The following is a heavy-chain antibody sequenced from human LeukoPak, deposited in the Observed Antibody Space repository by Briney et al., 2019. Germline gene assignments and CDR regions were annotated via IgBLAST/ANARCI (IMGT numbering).Heavy chain of an antibody. Sequence: GRSLRLSCAASGFPFTNNWMTWVRQAPGKGLEWVATIMQDGRETYYVESVKGRFTISRDNARDSVYLQMTFLRAEDAAVYYCARARYCANTICHIGGGLDVWGPGTTVTVSS. D-gene: IGHD2-8*01. CDR2: IMQDGRET. J-gene: IGHJ6*02. V-gene: IGHV3-7*04. CDR1: GFPFTNNW. CDR3: ARARYCANTICHIGGGLDV.